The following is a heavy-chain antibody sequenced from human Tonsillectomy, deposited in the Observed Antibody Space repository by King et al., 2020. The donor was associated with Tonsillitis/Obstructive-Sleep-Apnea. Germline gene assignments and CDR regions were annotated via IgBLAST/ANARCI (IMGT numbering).Heavy chain of an antibody. CDR2: STNKANSYTT. V-gene: IGHV3-72*01. CDR1: GFTLSDHY. D-gene: IGHD2-2*01. Sequence: VQLVESGGGLVQPGGSLRLSCAASGFTLSDHYMDWVRQAPGKGLEWVGRSTNKANSYTTEFATSVKGRFHISRDDSKNSLYLQMNSLKTEDTAVYYCSSRPPATHYWYFGLWGRGTLVTVSS. J-gene: IGHJ2*01. CDR3: SSRPPATHYWYFGL.